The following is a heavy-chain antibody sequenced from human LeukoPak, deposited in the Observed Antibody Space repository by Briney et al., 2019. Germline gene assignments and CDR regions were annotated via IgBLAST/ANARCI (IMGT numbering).Heavy chain of an antibody. D-gene: IGHD1/OR15-1a*01. J-gene: IGHJ5*02. CDR2: INYSGST. CDR1: GESFSGYY. CDR3: ARGPVFRGTTSWFDP. V-gene: IGHV4-34*01. Sequence: SETLSLTCAVFGESFSGYYWSWIRQPPGKGLEWIGEINYSGSTHYSPALKSRVSISLDMSKKEFYLMLSSVTAADTAVYYCARGPVFRGTTSWFDPWGQGTLVTVSS.